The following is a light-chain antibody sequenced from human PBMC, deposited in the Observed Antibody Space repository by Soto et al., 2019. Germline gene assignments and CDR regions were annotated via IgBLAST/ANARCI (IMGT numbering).Light chain of an antibody. Sequence: QSALTQPASVSGSPGQSITISCTGTSSDVGGSVYVSWYRQHPGKAPKLMIYDVSNWPSGVSNRFSGSKSGNTASLTISGLQAEDEADYYCSSYTSNTTPYVFGSGTKLTVL. CDR3: SSYTSNTTPYV. J-gene: IGLJ1*01. V-gene: IGLV2-14*01. CDR2: DVS. CDR1: SSDVGGSVY.